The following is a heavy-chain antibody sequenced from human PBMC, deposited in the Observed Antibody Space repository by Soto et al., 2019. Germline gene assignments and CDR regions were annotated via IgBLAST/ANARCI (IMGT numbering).Heavy chain of an antibody. CDR1: GFTFRSYG. D-gene: IGHD2-15*01. J-gene: IGHJ6*02. CDR3: ARELVVGASHYYYGMDV. V-gene: IGHV3-33*01. Sequence: QVQLVESGGGVVQPGRSLRLSCAASGFTFRSYGMHWVRQAPGKGLEWVAVIWYDGSNKYYADSVKGRFTISRDNSKNTLYLQMNSLRAEDTAVYYCARELVVGASHYYYGMDVWGQGTTVTVSS. CDR2: IWYDGSNK.